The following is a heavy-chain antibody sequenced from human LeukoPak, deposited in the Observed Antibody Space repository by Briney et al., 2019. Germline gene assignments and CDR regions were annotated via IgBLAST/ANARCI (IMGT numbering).Heavy chain of an antibody. Sequence: PGGSLRLSCAASGFTSSSYWMSWVRQAPGKGLEWVANIKQDGSGKYYVDSVKGRFTISRDNAKNSLYLQMNSLRAEDTAVYYCARDYSSGWYVLGFGDYWGQGTLVTVSS. CDR3: ARDYSSGWYVLGFGDY. J-gene: IGHJ4*02. CDR1: GFTSSSYW. D-gene: IGHD6-19*01. CDR2: IKQDGSGK. V-gene: IGHV3-7*01.